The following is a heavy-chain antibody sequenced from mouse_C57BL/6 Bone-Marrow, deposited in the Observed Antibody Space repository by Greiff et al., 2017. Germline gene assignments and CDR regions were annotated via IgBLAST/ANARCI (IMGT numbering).Heavy chain of an antibody. CDR2: IDPSDSYT. Sequence: QVHVKQPGAELVKPGASVKLSCKASGYTFTSYWMQWVKQRPGQGLEWIGEIDPSDSYTNYNQKFKGKATLTVDTSSSTAYMQLSSLTSEDSAVYSCARGGLRRGFAYWGQGTLVTVSA. D-gene: IGHD2-4*01. CDR1: GYTFTSYW. CDR3: ARGGLRRGFAY. V-gene: IGHV1-50*01. J-gene: IGHJ3*01.